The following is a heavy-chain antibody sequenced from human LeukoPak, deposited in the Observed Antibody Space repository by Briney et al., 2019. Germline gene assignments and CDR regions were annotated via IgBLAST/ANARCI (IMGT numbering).Heavy chain of an antibody. V-gene: IGHV4-4*02. CDR2: VHHTGRT. CDR1: GGSISDSFEHY. D-gene: IGHD3-10*01. Sequence: SETLSLTCVVSGGSISDSFEHYWSWVRQPPGKGFEWIAEVHHTGRTIYSPSFARRVTISPDTSKNQISLKLTSVTAADTAVYYCAREGRWFGELSMDVWGQGTTVTVSS. CDR3: AREGRWFGELSMDV. J-gene: IGHJ6*02.